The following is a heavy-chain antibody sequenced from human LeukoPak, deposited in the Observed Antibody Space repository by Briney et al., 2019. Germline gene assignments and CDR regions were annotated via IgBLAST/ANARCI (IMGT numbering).Heavy chain of an antibody. D-gene: IGHD3-10*01. J-gene: IGHJ6*02. CDR2: ISGSGGST. CDR3: ARGFGDSFNQYGMDV. CDR1: GFTFSSYA. V-gene: IGHV3-23*01. Sequence: GGSLRLSCAASGFTFSSYAMSWVRQAPGKGLEWVSAISGSGGSTYYADSVKGRFTISRDNSKNTLYLQMNSLRAEDTAVYYCARGFGDSFNQYGMDVWGQGTTVTVSS.